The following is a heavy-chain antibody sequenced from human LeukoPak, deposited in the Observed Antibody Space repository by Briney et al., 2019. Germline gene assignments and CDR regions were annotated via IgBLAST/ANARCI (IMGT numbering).Heavy chain of an antibody. CDR3: AREPGFDSSGYLNWFDP. D-gene: IGHD3-22*01. V-gene: IGHV4-39*07. J-gene: IGHJ5*02. Sequence: SETLSLTCTVSGGSISNTAYYWGWIRQPPGKGLEWIACISYSGSTKYNPSLKSRVTISVDTSKNQLSLKLSSVTAADTAVYYCAREPGFDSSGYLNWFDPWGQGTLVTVSS. CDR2: ISYSGST. CDR1: GGSISNTAYY.